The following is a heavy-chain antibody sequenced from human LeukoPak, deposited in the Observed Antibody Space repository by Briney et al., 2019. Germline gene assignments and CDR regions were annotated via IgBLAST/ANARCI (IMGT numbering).Heavy chain of an antibody. D-gene: IGHD3-22*01. CDR2: IYYSGST. Sequence: SETLSLTCTVSGGSISSGDYYWRWIRQPPGKGLEWIGYIYYSGSTYYNPSLKSRVTISVDTSKNQFSLKLSSVTAADTAVYYCASEDYYDSSGYGNWGQGTLVTVSS. V-gene: IGHV4-30-4*01. J-gene: IGHJ4*02. CDR3: ASEDYYDSSGYGN. CDR1: GGSISSGDYY.